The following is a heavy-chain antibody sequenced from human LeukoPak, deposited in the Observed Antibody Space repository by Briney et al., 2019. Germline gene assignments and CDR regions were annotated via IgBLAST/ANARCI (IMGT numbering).Heavy chain of an antibody. CDR3: ARDPYSGSYSAYYYYYMDV. V-gene: IGHV3-21*01. CDR1: GFTFSNYN. J-gene: IGHJ6*03. Sequence: GGSLRLSCAASGFTFSNYNMNWVRHAPGKGLEWVSSITSNSSYIYYADSVKGRFTISRDSAKNSLYLQMNSLRAEDTAVYYCARDPYSGSYSAYYYYYMDVWGKGTTVTVSS. CDR2: ITSNSSYI. D-gene: IGHD1-26*01.